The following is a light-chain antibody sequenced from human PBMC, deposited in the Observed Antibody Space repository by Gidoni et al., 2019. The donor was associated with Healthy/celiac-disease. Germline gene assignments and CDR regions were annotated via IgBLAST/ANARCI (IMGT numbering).Light chain of an antibody. CDR3: QQYGSSPPMYS. CDR1: QSVSSSY. V-gene: IGKV3-20*01. CDR2: GAS. J-gene: IGKJ2*03. Sequence: IVLTQSPGTLSLSPGERATLSCRASQSVSSSYVAWYQQKPGQAPRLLIYGASSRATGIPDRFSGSGSGTDFTLTIRRLEPEDFAVYYCQQYGSSPPMYSFXQXTKLEIK.